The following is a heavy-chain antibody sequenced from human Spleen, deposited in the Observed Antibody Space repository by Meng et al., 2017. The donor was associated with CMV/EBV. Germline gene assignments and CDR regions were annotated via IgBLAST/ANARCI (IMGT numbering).Heavy chain of an antibody. Sequence: GESLKISCAASGFTFSSYGLHFVRQAPGKGLEWVTFIRYDGSIRNHADSVKGRFTISRDNSKNTLYLQMNSLRAEDTAVYYCARERYYYDSSGSAGPIDYWGQGTLVTVSS. D-gene: IGHD3-22*01. CDR2: IRYDGSIR. J-gene: IGHJ4*02. CDR3: ARERYYYDSSGSAGPIDY. CDR1: GFTFSSYG. V-gene: IGHV3-30*02.